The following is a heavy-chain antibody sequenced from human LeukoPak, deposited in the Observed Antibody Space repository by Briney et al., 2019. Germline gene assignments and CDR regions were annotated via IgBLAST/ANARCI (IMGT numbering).Heavy chain of an antibody. V-gene: IGHV3-7*01. CDR3: ARGLLGATTSYFDY. CDR2: IKGDGSDK. D-gene: IGHD1-26*01. Sequence: GGSLRLSCVVSGFDFSSYWMSWVRQAPGKGLEWVANIKGDGSDKYYVDSVEGRFTISRDNSRNTLYLQMNSLRAEDTAVYYCARGLLGATTSYFDYWGQGTLVTVSS. CDR1: GFDFSSYW. J-gene: IGHJ4*02.